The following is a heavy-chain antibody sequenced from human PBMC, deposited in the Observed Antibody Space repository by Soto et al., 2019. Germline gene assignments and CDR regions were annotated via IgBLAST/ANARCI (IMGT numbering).Heavy chain of an antibody. V-gene: IGHV3-23*01. D-gene: IGHD6-19*01. CDR3: AKDRGSTSGGWHDREYYFDY. J-gene: IGHJ4*02. Sequence: GGSLRLSCAASGFTFSSYAMSWVRQAPGKGLEWVSAISGSGGSTYYADSVKGRFTISRDNSKNTLYLQMNSLRAEDTAVYYCAKDRGSTSGGWHDREYYFDYWGQGTLVTVSS. CDR1: GFTFSSYA. CDR2: ISGSGGST.